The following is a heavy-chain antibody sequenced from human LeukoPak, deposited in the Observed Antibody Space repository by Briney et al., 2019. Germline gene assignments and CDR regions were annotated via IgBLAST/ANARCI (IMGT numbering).Heavy chain of an antibody. CDR1: GYTFTTYV. CDR3: ARSLTIREGDAFDI. D-gene: IGHD3-10*01. CDR2: ISGYNGNT. Sequence: ASVKVSCKTSGYTFTTYVILWVRQAPGQGLDWMGWISGYNGNTNFARKLKGRVTMTTDTSTSTAYMELRSMKSDDPAVYYCARSLTIREGDAFDIWGKGTMVTVSS. J-gene: IGHJ3*02. V-gene: IGHV1-18*01.